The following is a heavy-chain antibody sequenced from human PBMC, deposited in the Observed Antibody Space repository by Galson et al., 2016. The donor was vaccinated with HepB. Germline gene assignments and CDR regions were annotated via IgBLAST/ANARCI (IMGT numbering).Heavy chain of an antibody. Sequence: SLRLSCAASGFTFSDYYMSWIRQAPGRGLEWISYISSSGDIIYYADSVKGRFTISRDNAKNSLYLQMNSLRAEDSAKYYCTRDPYCSRTTCYRYYAMDVWGQGTTVTVSS. D-gene: IGHD2-2*01. V-gene: IGHV3-11*01. CDR3: TRDPYCSRTTCYRYYAMDV. J-gene: IGHJ6*02. CDR2: ISSSGDII. CDR1: GFTFSDYY.